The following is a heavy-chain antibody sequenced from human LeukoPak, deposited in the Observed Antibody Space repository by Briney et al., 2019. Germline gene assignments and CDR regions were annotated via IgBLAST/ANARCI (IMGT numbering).Heavy chain of an antibody. CDR3: ARDNSGSYREFDY. D-gene: IGHD1-26*01. J-gene: IGHJ4*02. V-gene: IGHV4-4*07. CDR1: GGSISSYY. CDR2: IYTSGST. Sequence: SESLSLTCTVSGGSISSYYWSWIRQPAGKGLEWIGRIYTSGSTNYNASLKSRVSMSVDTSKNQFSLKLSSVTAADTAVFYCARDNSGSYREFDYWGQGTLVTVSS.